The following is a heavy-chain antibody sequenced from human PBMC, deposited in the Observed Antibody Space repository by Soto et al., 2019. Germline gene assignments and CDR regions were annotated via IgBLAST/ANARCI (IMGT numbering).Heavy chain of an antibody. J-gene: IGHJ5*02. CDR3: VGQWLTGYGAFDR. Sequence: QVQLQESGPGLVKPSGTLSLTCAVSGVSVSNNNWWSWVRQPPGKGLEWIGEIHSSGRTNYNPSLKSRLTILVAKARNQFFVILTSVTDADTAVYFCVGQWLTGYGAFDRWGQGTLVTVSS. V-gene: IGHV4-4*02. D-gene: IGHD3-9*01. CDR1: GVSVSNNNW. CDR2: IHSSGRT.